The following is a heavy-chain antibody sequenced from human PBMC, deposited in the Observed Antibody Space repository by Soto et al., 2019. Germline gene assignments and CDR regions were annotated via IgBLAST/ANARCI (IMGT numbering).Heavy chain of an antibody. CDR1: GYTFTSYG. CDR3: AGDGGWGGTMVRGYYYYGMDV. Sequence: ASVKVSCKASGYTFTSYGISWVRQAPGQGLEWMGWISAYNGNTNYAQKLQGRVTMTTDTSTSTAYMELRSLRSDDAAGYYGAGDGGWGGTMVRGYYYYGMDVWGQGTTVTVSS. J-gene: IGHJ6*02. V-gene: IGHV1-18*01. D-gene: IGHD3-10*01. CDR2: ISAYNGNT.